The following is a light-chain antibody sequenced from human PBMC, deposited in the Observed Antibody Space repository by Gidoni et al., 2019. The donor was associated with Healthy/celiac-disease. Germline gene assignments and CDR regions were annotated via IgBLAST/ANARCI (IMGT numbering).Light chain of an antibody. CDR3: QQYGSSPS. CDR2: GAS. Sequence: EIALTQSPGTLSLSPGERATLSCRASQSVSSSYLAWYQQKPGQAPRLLIYGASSRATGIPDRFSGSGSGTDFTLTISILEPEDFAVYYCQQYGSSPSFGPGTKVDIK. J-gene: IGKJ3*01. V-gene: IGKV3-20*01. CDR1: QSVSSSY.